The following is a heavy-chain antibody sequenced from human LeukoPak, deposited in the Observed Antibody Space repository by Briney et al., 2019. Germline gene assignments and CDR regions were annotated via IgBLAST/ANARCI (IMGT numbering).Heavy chain of an antibody. D-gene: IGHD5-12*01. CDR3: ARVGGRYSGYERDSYYYYMDV. J-gene: IGHJ6*03. Sequence: ASVKVSCKASGYTFTSYDINWVRQAAGQGREWMGWMNPNSGNTGYAQKFQGRVTITRNTSISTAYMELSSLRSEDTAVYYCARVGGRYSGYERDSYYYYMDVWGKGTTLTVSS. V-gene: IGHV1-8*03. CDR1: GYTFTSYD. CDR2: MNPNSGNT.